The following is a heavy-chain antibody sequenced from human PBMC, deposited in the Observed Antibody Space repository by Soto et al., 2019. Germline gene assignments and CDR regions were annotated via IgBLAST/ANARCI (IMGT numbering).Heavy chain of an antibody. V-gene: IGHV3-30*18. CDR3: AKTTDSSGYYPPSFDY. J-gene: IGHJ4*02. D-gene: IGHD3-22*01. Sequence: QVQLVESGGGVVQPGRSLRLSCAASGFTFSSYGMHWVRQAPGKGLEWVAVISYDGSNKYYADSVKGRFTISRDNSKNTLYLQMNSLRAEDTAVYYCAKTTDSSGYYPPSFDYWGQGTLVTVSS. CDR2: ISYDGSNK. CDR1: GFTFSSYG.